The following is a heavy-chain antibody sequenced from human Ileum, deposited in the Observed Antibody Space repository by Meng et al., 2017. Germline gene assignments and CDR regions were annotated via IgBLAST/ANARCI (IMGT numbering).Heavy chain of an antibody. V-gene: IGHV3-23*01. Sequence: GESLKISCAASGFTLRSCAMNWVRQAPGKGLEWVSAVSTAGITYYADSVKGRFTISRDNSNNTVYLQMNSLRAEDTAIYYCAKGATFTRDSLACRGQG. J-gene: IGHJ4*02. CDR1: GFTLRSCA. CDR3: AKGATFTRDSLAC. CDR2: VSTAGIT. D-gene: IGHD4/OR15-4a*01.